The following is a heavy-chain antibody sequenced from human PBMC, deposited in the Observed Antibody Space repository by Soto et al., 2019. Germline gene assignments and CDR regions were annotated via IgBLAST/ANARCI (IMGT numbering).Heavy chain of an antibody. Sequence: GGSLRLSCAASGFTFSSYAMSWVRQAPGKGLEWVSAISGSGGSTYYADSVKGRFTISRDNSKNTLYLQMNSLRAEDTAVYYCAKAMYYDFWSGYHPYFDYRGQGTLVTVSS. CDR1: GFTFSSYA. D-gene: IGHD3-3*01. V-gene: IGHV3-23*01. CDR2: ISGSGGST. CDR3: AKAMYYDFWSGYHPYFDY. J-gene: IGHJ4*02.